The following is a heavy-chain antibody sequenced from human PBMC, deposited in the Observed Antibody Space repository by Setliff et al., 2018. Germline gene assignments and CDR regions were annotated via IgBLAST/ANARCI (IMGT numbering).Heavy chain of an antibody. CDR3: VRGQGPRTVVAIPFDH. Sequence: ASVKVSCKASGYTFTNYAIHWVRQAPGQRLEWMGWINAGNGDTEYSQDFQGRVTITRDTSASTAYMELTSLTSDDTALYYCVRGQGPRTVVAIPFDHWGQGTLVTVSS. J-gene: IGHJ4*02. D-gene: IGHD3-22*01. V-gene: IGHV1-3*01. CDR1: GYTFTNYA. CDR2: INAGNGDT.